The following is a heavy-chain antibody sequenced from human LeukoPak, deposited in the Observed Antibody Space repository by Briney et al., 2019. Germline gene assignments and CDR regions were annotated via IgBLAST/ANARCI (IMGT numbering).Heavy chain of an antibody. CDR3: ARVQMATIFDS. Sequence: PSQTLSLTSTVSGGSISSGNSYWSWIRQPPGKGLEWIGYISYSGSTYNASLKSRVSVSIDTSNNRFSLKLTSMTAADTAIYYCARVQMATIFDSWGQGTLVTVSS. J-gene: IGHJ4*02. V-gene: IGHV4-30-4*01. CDR1: GGSISSGNSY. D-gene: IGHD5-24*01. CDR2: ISYSGST.